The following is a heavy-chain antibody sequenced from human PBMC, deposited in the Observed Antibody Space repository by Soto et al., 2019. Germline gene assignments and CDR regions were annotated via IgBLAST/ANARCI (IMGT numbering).Heavy chain of an antibody. J-gene: IGHJ4*02. D-gene: IGHD4-4*01. CDR2: IGGSGGNT. CDR1: GFIFNAYA. V-gene: IGHV3-23*01. Sequence: VQLWESGGGLVQPGRSLRLSCAASGFIFNAYAMTWVRQAPGKGLEWVSAIGGSGGNTYYAASVKGRFTISRDNSKDTVDLEMNRLRVDDTAVYFCARVASDYINSADHWGQGILVTVSS. CDR3: ARVASDYINSADH.